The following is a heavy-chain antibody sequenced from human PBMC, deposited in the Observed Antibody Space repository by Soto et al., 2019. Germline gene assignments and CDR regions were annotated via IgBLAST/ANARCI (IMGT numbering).Heavy chain of an antibody. CDR1: GYTFTSYA. D-gene: IGHD3-22*01. J-gene: IGHJ5*02. Sequence: GASVKVSCKASGYTFTSYAMHWVRQAPGQRLEWMGWINAGNGNTKYSQKFQGRVTITRDTSASTAYMELSSLRSEDTAVYYCARDTLYDSSGYYYVGYNWFDTWGQGTLVTVSS. V-gene: IGHV1-3*01. CDR2: INAGNGNT. CDR3: ARDTLYDSSGYYYVGYNWFDT.